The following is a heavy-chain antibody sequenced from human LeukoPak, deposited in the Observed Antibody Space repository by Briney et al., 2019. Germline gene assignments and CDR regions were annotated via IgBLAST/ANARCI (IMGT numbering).Heavy chain of an antibody. V-gene: IGHV3-23*01. CDR1: GFTLRSYA. CDR2: MSDGGGGT. CDR3: VRVNYGGNSGYHFDQ. D-gene: IGHD4-23*01. Sequence: GGSLRLSCEASGFTLRSYAMSWVRQAPGKGVEWVADMSDGGGGTHYQDSVKGRFTISRDNPKNIVILQLNSLRAQDTPIYYCVRVNYGGNSGYHFDQRGQGTLVTVSS. J-gene: IGHJ4*02.